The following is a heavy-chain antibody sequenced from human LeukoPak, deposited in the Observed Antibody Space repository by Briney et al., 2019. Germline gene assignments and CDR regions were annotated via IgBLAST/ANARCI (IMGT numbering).Heavy chain of an antibody. CDR2: ISWDGGST. D-gene: IGHD1-26*01. V-gene: IGHV3-43D*03. CDR3: AKDKVKWSSGGYFDY. CDR1: GFTFRSYA. Sequence: GGSLRLSCAASGFTFRSYAMHWVRQAPGKGLEWVSLISWDGGSTYYADSVKGRFTISRDNSKNSLYLQMNSLRAEDTALYYCAKDKVKWSSGGYFDYWGQGTLVTVSS. J-gene: IGHJ4*02.